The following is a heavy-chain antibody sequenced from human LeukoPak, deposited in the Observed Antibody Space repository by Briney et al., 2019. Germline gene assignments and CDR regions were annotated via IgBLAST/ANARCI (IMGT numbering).Heavy chain of an antibody. CDR3: AKAPRDSSGYFLFCFDY. Sequence: QSGGSLRLSCAASGFTFSSYAMSWVRQAPGKGLEWVSAISGSGGSTYYADSVKGRFTISRDNSKNTLYLQMNSLRAEDTAVYYCAKAPRDSSGYFLFCFDYWGQGTLVTVSS. J-gene: IGHJ4*02. V-gene: IGHV3-23*01. CDR1: GFTFSSYA. CDR2: ISGSGGST. D-gene: IGHD3-22*01.